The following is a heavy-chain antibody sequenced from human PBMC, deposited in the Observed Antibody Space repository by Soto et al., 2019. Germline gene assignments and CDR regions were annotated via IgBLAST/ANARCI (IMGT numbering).Heavy chain of an antibody. CDR2: TYYRSKWYN. V-gene: IGHV6-1*01. CDR1: GDSVSSNSAA. CDR3: AREGRGYCSSTSCPYYYYYYMDV. D-gene: IGHD2-2*01. J-gene: IGHJ6*03. Sequence: SQTLSLTCVISGDSVSSNSAAWNWIRQSPSRGLEWLGRTYYRSKWYNDYAVSVKSRITINPDTSKNQFSLQLNSVTPEDTAVYYCAREGRGYCSSTSCPYYYYYYMDVWGKGTTVTVSS.